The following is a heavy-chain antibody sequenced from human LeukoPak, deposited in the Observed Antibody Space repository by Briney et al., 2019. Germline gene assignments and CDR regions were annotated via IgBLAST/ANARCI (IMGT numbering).Heavy chain of an antibody. J-gene: IGHJ4*02. CDR2: FGTRSTSV. Sequence: PGGSLRLSCTASGFTFSGYSMNWIRQAPGKGLEWVSSFGTRSTSVYHAGSVKGRFAISRDNAKISLYLQMNSLRAEDTALYYCTRVGYIDEGIDYWGQGTLVTVSS. D-gene: IGHD5-24*01. CDR3: TRVGYIDEGIDY. V-gene: IGHV3-21*01. CDR1: GFTFSGYS.